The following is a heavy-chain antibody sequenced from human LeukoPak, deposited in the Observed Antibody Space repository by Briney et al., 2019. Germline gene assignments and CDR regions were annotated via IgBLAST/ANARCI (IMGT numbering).Heavy chain of an antibody. CDR1: GVTVITNA. CDR3: ARGVEPLAANTLAY. CDR2: LYSDGNT. D-gene: IGHD1-14*01. J-gene: IGHJ4*02. Sequence: TGGSLRLSCAASGVTVITNAITWVRHAPGKGVGCVSVLYSDGNTKYAVSVQGRFTITRDNSKHTLYLEMNSLSPDDTAVYYCARGVEPLAANTLAYWGQGTPVTVSS. V-gene: IGHV3-53*01.